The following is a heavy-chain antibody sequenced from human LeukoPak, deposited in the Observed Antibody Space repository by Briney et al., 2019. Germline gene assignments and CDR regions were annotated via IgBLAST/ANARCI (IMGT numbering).Heavy chain of an antibody. J-gene: IGHJ4*02. D-gene: IGHD3-10*01. V-gene: IGHV3-30*03. CDR3: ATGEYYFDY. CDR2: ISYGGSNK. CDR1: GFTFSSYG. Sequence: GGSLRLSCAASGFTFSSYGMHWVRQAPGKGLEWVAVISYGGSNKYYADSVKGRFTISRDNSKNTLYLQMNSLRAEDTAVYYCATGEYYFDYWGQGTLVTVSS.